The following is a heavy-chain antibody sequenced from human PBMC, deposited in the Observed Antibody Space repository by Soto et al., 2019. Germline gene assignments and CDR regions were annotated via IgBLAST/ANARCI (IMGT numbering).Heavy chain of an antibody. CDR2: IWYDGSNK. D-gene: IGHD2-21*02. V-gene: IGHV3-33*01. J-gene: IGHJ4*02. CDR3: ARDKSQVTYHFGY. CDR1: GFTFSSYG. Sequence: PGGSXRLSCAASGFTFSSYGMHWVRQAPGKGLEWVAVIWYDGSNKYYADSVKGRFTISRDNSKNTLYLQMNSLRAEDTAVYYCARDKSQVTYHFGYWGEGTLVTVSS.